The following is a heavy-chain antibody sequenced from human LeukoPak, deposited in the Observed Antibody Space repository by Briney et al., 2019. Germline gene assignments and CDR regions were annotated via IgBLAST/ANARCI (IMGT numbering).Heavy chain of an antibody. CDR2: TNPNSGGT. V-gene: IGHV1-2*06. J-gene: IGHJ4*02. CDR1: GYTFTGYY. D-gene: IGHD1-20*01. Sequence: ASVKVSCKASGYTFTGYYMHWVRQAPGQGLEWMGRTNPNSGGTNYAQKFQGRVTMTRDTSISTAYMELSRLRSDDTAVYYCARPVLKGYDNCGYWGQGTLVTVSS. CDR3: ARPVLKGYDNCGY.